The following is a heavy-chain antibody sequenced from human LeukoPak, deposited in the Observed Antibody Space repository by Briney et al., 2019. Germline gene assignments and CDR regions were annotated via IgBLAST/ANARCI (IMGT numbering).Heavy chain of an antibody. Sequence: ASVKVSCKASGGTFSSYAISLVRQAPGQGLEWMGRIIPILGIANYAQKFQGRVTITADKSTSTAYMELSSLRSEDTAVYYCARDRTVVTPGHDDYYYYGMDVWGQGTTVTVSS. D-gene: IGHD2-21*02. CDR2: IIPILGIA. CDR1: GGTFSSYA. V-gene: IGHV1-69*04. CDR3: ARDRTVVTPGHDDYYYYGMDV. J-gene: IGHJ6*02.